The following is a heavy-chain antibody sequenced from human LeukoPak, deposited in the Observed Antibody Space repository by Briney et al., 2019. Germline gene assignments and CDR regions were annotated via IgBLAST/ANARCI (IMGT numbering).Heavy chain of an antibody. CDR1: GGSISSSSYY. Sequence: SETLSLTXTVSGGSISSSSYYWGWIRQPPGKGLEWIGSIYYSGSTYYNPSLKSRVTISVDTSKNQFSLKLSSVTAADTAVYYCARRYGSGSFYYFDYWGQRTLVTVSS. D-gene: IGHD1-26*01. CDR2: IYYSGST. CDR3: ARRYGSGSFYYFDY. V-gene: IGHV4-39*01. J-gene: IGHJ4*02.